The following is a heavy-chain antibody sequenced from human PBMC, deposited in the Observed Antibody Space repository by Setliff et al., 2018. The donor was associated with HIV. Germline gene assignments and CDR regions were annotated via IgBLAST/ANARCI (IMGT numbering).Heavy chain of an antibody. CDR2: INHSGGT. CDR3: ARGGYSYGFGRHRAYFQY. Sequence: SETLSLTCGIYGGSFSAYYWSWIRQTPGKGLEWIGEINHSGGTNYNPSHKSRVTMSVDTSKNQFSLKLSSVTAADTSVFYCARGGYSYGFGRHRAYFQYWGQGTQVTVSS. D-gene: IGHD5-18*01. CDR1: GGSFSAYY. J-gene: IGHJ1*01. V-gene: IGHV4-34*01.